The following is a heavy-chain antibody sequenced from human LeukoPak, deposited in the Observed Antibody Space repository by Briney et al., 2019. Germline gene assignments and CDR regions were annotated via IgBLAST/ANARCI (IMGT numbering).Heavy chain of an antibody. V-gene: IGHV4-38-2*02. D-gene: IGHD3-10*01. CDR2: IYQSETA. CDR1: GYSISSGYF. Sequence: PSETLSLTCTVSGYSISSGYFWGWMRQPPGKGLEWIGSIYQSETAHYNPSLKSRVTISVDTSKNQFSLKLRSVMAADTAVYYCAREGSGSYFPSHFDYWGQGTLVTVSS. J-gene: IGHJ4*02. CDR3: AREGSGSYFPSHFDY.